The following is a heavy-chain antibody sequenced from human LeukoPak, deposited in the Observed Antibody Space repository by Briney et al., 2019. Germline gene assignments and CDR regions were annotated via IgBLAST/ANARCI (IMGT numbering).Heavy chain of an antibody. J-gene: IGHJ4*02. CDR1: GGSISSYY. CDR3: ARGNYGSGSYEMFFDY. V-gene: IGHV4-59*01. Sequence: SETLSLTCTVSGGSISSYYWSWIRQPPGKGLEWIGYIYYSGSTNYNPSLKSRVTISVDTSKNQFSLKLSSVTAADTAVYYCARGNYGSGSYEMFFDYWGQGTLVTVSS. D-gene: IGHD3-10*01. CDR2: IYYSGST.